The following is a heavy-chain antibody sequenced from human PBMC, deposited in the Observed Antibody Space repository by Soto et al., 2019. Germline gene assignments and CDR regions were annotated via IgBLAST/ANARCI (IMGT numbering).Heavy chain of an antibody. CDR2: IYYSGST. J-gene: IGHJ4*02. CDR3: ARNNGRENYYDSSGYWYYFDY. CDR1: GGSISSYY. V-gene: IGHV4-59*01. Sequence: SETLSLTCTVSGGSISSYYWSWIRQPPGKGLEWIGYIYYSGSTNYNPSLKSRVTISVDTSKNQFSLKLSSVTAADTAVYYCARNNGRENYYDSSGYWYYFDYWGQGTLVTVSS. D-gene: IGHD3-22*01.